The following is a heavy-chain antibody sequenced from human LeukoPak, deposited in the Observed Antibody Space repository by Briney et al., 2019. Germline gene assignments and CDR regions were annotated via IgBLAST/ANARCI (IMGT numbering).Heavy chain of an antibody. J-gene: IGHJ5*02. CDR1: GGTFSSYS. CDR3: ARVVWEQQPTLVRRGFDP. CDR2: IIPIFGTA. D-gene: IGHD6-13*01. Sequence: GASVKVSCKASGGTFSSYSISWVRQAPGQGLEWMGGIIPIFGTANYTQKFQGRVTITADESTSTAYMELSSLRSEDTAVYYCARVVWEQQPTLVRRGFDPWGQGTLVTVSS. V-gene: IGHV1-69*13.